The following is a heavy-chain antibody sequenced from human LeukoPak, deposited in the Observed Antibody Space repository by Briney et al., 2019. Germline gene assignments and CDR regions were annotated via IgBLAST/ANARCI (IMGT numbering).Heavy chain of an antibody. J-gene: IGHJ5*02. V-gene: IGHV1-18*01. Sequence: ASVKVSCTASGYTFTSYGISWVRQAPGQGLEWMGWISAYNGNTNYAQKLQGRVTMTTDTSTSTAYMELRSLRSDDTAVYYCALWFGELSKDWFDPWGQGTLVTVSS. D-gene: IGHD3-10*01. CDR1: GYTFTSYG. CDR3: ALWFGELSKDWFDP. CDR2: ISAYNGNT.